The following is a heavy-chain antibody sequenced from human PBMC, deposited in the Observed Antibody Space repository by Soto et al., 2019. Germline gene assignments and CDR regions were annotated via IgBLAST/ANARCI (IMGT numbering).Heavy chain of an antibody. CDR2: IIPIFGTA. D-gene: IGHD1-26*01. CDR3: ARVSILYSGSFYYYYGMDV. J-gene: IGHJ6*02. Sequence: ASVKVSCKASGGTFSSYAISWVRQAPGQGLEWMGGIIPIFGTANYAQKFQGRVTITADKSTSTAYMELSSLRSEDTAVYYCARVSILYSGSFYYYYGMDVWGHGTTVTVSS. CDR1: GGTFSSYA. V-gene: IGHV1-69*06.